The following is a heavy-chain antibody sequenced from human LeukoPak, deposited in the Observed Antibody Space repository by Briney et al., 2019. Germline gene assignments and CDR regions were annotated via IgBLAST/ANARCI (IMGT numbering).Heavy chain of an antibody. CDR2: ISYDGSNK. V-gene: IGHV3-30*18. Sequence: GGSLRLSCAASGFAFNTYWMNWVRQAPGKGLEWVAVISYDGSNKYYADSVKGRFTISRDNSKNTLYLQMNSLRAEDTAVYYCAKDPSMIGFYFDYWGQGTLVTVSS. CDR1: GFAFNTYW. J-gene: IGHJ4*02. CDR3: AKDPSMIGFYFDY. D-gene: IGHD3-22*01.